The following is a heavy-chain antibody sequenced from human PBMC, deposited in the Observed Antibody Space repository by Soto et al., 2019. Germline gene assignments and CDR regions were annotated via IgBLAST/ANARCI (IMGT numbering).Heavy chain of an antibody. Sequence: PGGSLRLSCAASGFTFTNYAMHWVRQAPGKGLEWVAVISYDGTNKNYADSVKGRFTISRDNSKNTLYLQMNSLRAEDTAVYYCARDLLGEPPVGMDVWGQGTTVTV. J-gene: IGHJ6*02. V-gene: IGHV3-30-3*01. CDR3: ARDLLGEPPVGMDV. D-gene: IGHD3-10*01. CDR2: ISYDGTNK. CDR1: GFTFTNYA.